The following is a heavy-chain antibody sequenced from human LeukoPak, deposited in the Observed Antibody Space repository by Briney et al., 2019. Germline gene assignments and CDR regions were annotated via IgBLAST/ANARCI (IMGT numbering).Heavy chain of an antibody. J-gene: IGHJ6*03. D-gene: IGHD1-1*01. CDR1: GFSFSSYA. CDR3: ARDNQHAFRTNKYSRVYYYYMDV. CDR2: ISYDGSYK. V-gene: IGHV3-30*04. Sequence: QPGGSLRLSCAASGFSFSSYAMHWVRQAPGKGLEWVALISYDGSYKYYADSVKGRFTISRDNSKNTLYLQMNSLRAEDTAVYYCARDNQHAFRTNKYSRVYYYYMDVWGKGTTVTVSS.